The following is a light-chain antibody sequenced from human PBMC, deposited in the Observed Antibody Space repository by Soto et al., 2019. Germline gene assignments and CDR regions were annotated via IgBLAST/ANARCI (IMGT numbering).Light chain of an antibody. Sequence: EIVLTQSPGTLSLSPGERATLSCRASQSVSSTSLAWYQHKSGQPPRLLIYAASRRATGIPDRFSGSGSGTDFTLTISRLEPEDCAVYYCHQFGSSPPRTFGQGTKVEIK. V-gene: IGKV3-20*01. CDR2: AAS. J-gene: IGKJ1*01. CDR3: HQFGSSPPRT. CDR1: QSVSSTS.